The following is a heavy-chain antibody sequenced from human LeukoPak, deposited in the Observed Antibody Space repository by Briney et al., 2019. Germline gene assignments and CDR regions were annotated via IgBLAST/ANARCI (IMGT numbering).Heavy chain of an antibody. CDR3: ALKYCSSTSCEDYYGMDV. Sequence: PSETLSLTCTVSGGSISSGGYYWSWIRQHPGKGLEWIGYIYYSGSTYYNPSLKSRVTISVDTSKNQFSLKLSSVTAADTAVYHCALKYCSSTSCEDYYGMDVWGQGTTVTVSS. V-gene: IGHV4-31*03. CDR2: IYYSGST. J-gene: IGHJ6*02. D-gene: IGHD2-2*01. CDR1: GGSISSGGYY.